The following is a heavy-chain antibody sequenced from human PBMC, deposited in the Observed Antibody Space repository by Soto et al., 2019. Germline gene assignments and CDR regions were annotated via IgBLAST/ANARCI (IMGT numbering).Heavy chain of an antibody. CDR3: ARDLDGLHDDTSGPFPRPG. D-gene: IGHD3-22*01. CDR1: GGSISSGDYY. Sequence: PSETLSLTCTVSGGSISSGDYYWSWIRQPPGKGLEWIGYIYYSGSTYYNPSLKSRATRSIDTAGNQFSLKVSSVTVADTAVYYCARDLDGLHDDTSGPFPRPGWGQGTLVTVSS. J-gene: IGHJ1*01. CDR2: IYYSGST. V-gene: IGHV4-30-4*01.